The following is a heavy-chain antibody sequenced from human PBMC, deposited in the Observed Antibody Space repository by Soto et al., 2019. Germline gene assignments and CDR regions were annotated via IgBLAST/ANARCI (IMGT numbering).Heavy chain of an antibody. D-gene: IGHD3-10*01. Sequence: HVQLVQSGVEVKKPGASVKVSCKASGFPFSSYGFSWVRQAPGQGLEWMGWTSAYNGNTNYAQNFKGRVTMTTDTSTSTAYMELRNLRSDDTATYYCARVGPMTMIRPRGGVDPWGQGTLVTVSS. CDR3: ARVGPMTMIRPRGGVDP. CDR2: TSAYNGNT. V-gene: IGHV1-18*01. J-gene: IGHJ5*02. CDR1: GFPFSSYG.